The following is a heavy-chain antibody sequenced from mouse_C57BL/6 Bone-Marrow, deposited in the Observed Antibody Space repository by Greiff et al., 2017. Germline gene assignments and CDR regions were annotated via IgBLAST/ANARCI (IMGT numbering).Heavy chain of an antibody. CDR3: TTVYEGYFGTY. CDR1: GFNITDDY. J-gene: IGHJ3*01. V-gene: IGHV14-4*01. CDR2: IDPENGDT. D-gene: IGHD2-3*01. Sequence: EVQLQQSGAELVRPGASVKLSCTASGFNITDDYMHWVKQRPEQGLEWIGWIDPENGDTEYASKFQGKATITADTSSNTAYLQLSSLTSEDTAVYYCTTVYEGYFGTYWGQGTLVTVSA.